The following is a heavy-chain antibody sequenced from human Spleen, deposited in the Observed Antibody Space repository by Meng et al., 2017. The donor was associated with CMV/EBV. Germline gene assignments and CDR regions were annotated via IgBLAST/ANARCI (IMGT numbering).Heavy chain of an antibody. Sequence: SVKVSCKASGGTFSSYAISWVRQAPGQGLEWMGGIIPIFGATNYTQNFQGRVTITRDESTRIAYMELTSLTSEDTAVYYCARHGMDRDFDQWGQGTLVTVSS. D-gene: IGHD1-1*01. CDR1: GGTFSSYA. J-gene: IGHJ4*02. CDR3: ARHGMDRDFDQ. V-gene: IGHV1-69*05. CDR2: IIPIFGAT.